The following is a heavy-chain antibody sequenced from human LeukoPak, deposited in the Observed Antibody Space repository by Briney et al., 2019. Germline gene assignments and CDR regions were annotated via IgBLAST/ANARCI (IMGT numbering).Heavy chain of an antibody. J-gene: IGHJ4*02. V-gene: IGHV6-1*01. CDR2: TYYNSNWYK. D-gene: IGHD1-1*01. CDR1: GERVSTSSVG. Sequence: SQTLSLTCAISGERVSTSSVGWNWIRQSPSRGLEWLGRTYYNSNWYKDYAPSVKSRITINTDTSKNQFSLQLKSVTPEDTAVYYCAREAGEQLERRDYWGQGTLVTVSS. CDR3: AREAGEQLERRDY.